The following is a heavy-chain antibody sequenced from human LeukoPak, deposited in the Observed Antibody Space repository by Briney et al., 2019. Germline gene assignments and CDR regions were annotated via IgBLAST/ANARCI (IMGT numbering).Heavy chain of an antibody. Sequence: SETLSLTCTVSGYSISSGYYWGWIRPPPGQGLEWIASIYLGETTYYKPSLKSRLTISVDTSKNQLSLKLSSVTAADTAVYYCASNWSDFDYWGRGTLVTVSS. CDR1: GYSISSGYY. V-gene: IGHV4-38-2*02. CDR3: ASNWSDFDY. D-gene: IGHD1-1*01. J-gene: IGHJ4*02. CDR2: IYLGETT.